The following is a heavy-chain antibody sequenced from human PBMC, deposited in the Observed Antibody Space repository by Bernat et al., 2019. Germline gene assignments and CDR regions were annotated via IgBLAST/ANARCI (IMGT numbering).Heavy chain of an antibody. Sequence: EVHLVESGGGLVQPGGSLRLSCTASGFTFSTYWMHWVRQAPGKGLEWVLGLSTDGSNTRYPDSVKGRFTISRDNAKNTLYLQMNGLRVDDTAVYYCVRGSGYYYFDYWGQGILVTVSS. CDR2: LSTDGSNT. D-gene: IGHD3-22*01. J-gene: IGHJ4*02. CDR3: VRGSGYYYFDY. V-gene: IGHV3-74*01. CDR1: GFTFSTYW.